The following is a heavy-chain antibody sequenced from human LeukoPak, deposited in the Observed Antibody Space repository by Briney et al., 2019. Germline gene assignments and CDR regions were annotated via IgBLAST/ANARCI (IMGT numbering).Heavy chain of an antibody. V-gene: IGHV3-21*01. D-gene: IGHD1-1*01. Sequence: GGSLRLSCAASGFTFSSYSMNWVRQAPGKGLEWVSSISSSSSYIYYADSVKGRFTISRDNAKNSLYLQMNSLRAEDTAVYYCARSTWSTDAFDIWGQGTMVTVSS. CDR3: ARSTWSTDAFDI. J-gene: IGHJ3*02. CDR1: GFTFSSYS. CDR2: ISSSSSYI.